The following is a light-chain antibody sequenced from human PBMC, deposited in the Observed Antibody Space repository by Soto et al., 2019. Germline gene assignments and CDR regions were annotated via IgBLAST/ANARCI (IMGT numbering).Light chain of an antibody. CDR2: EVS. J-gene: IGLJ3*02. CDR3: SSYAGSNNRV. CDR1: SSDVGGYNY. V-gene: IGLV2-8*01. Sequence: QSVLTQPPSASGSPGQSVTIPCTGTSSDVGGYNYVSWYQQHPGKAPKLMIYEVSKRPSGVPDRFSGSKSGNTASLTVSGLQAEDEADYYCSSYAGSNNRVFGGGTKLTVL.